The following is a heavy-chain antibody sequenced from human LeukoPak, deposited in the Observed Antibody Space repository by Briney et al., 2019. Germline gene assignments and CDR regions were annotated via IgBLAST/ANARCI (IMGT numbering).Heavy chain of an antibody. V-gene: IGHV1-8*01. CDR3: ARGRGSGHKENWFDP. CDR1: GYTFTTYD. J-gene: IGHJ5*02. Sequence: ASVEVSCKASGYTFTTYDINWVRQATGHGLEWMGWINPNSGNTGYAQKFEGRVTMTRNTSISTAYMELSSLRSEDTAVYYCARGRGSGHKENWFDPWGQGTLVTVSS. CDR2: INPNSGNT. D-gene: IGHD6-19*01.